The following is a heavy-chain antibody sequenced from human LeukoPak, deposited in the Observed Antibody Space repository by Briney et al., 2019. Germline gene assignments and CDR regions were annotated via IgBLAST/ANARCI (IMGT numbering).Heavy chain of an antibody. Sequence: PGGSLRLSCAVSGFTFRDAAMTWVRRAPGKGLEWVSLISSSGNNAYYADSVKGRFTISRDNSKNTLSLQMNSLRVEDTAIYYCAKDIQLSTWGLGTMVTVSS. CDR3: AKDIQLST. J-gene: IGHJ3*01. V-gene: IGHV3-23*01. D-gene: IGHD5-24*01. CDR2: ISSSGNNA. CDR1: GFTFRDAA.